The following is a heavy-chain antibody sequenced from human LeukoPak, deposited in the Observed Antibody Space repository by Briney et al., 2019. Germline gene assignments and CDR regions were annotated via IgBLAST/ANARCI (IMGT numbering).Heavy chain of an antibody. J-gene: IGHJ4*02. V-gene: IGHV3-23*01. D-gene: IGHD6-13*01. CDR2: ISGSGGNT. CDR3: AKDGKGAPAAGTGYFDY. CDR1: GFTFSSYA. Sequence: GASLRLSCAASGFTFSSYAMSWVRQAPGKGLEWVSVISGSGGNTYYADSVKGRFTISRDNSKNTLYLQMNSLRAEDTAIYYCAKDGKGAPAAGTGYFDYWGQGTLDTVSS.